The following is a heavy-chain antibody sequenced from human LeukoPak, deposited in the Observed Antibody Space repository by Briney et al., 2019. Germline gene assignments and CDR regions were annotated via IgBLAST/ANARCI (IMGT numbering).Heavy chain of an antibody. CDR3: ARVRDGGYYDY. J-gene: IGHJ4*02. CDR2: ISIYNGDA. Sequence: ASVKVSCKASGYTFANYGFSWVRQAPGQGLEWMGWISIYNGDANYAPKLQDRVAVTADTPTSTAYVDLRSLRSDDTAVYYCARVRDGGYYDYWGQGTLVTVSS. V-gene: IGHV1-18*01. CDR1: GYTFANYG. D-gene: IGHD2-15*01.